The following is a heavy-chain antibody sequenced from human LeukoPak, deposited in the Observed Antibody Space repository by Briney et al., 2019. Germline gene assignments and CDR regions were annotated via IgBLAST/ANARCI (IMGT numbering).Heavy chain of an antibody. Sequence: GASVKVSCKASGYTFTNYAFSWVRQAPGQGLEWMGWISAYNGNTNYAQNLQGRVTMTTETSTSTAYMELSSLIFDDTAVYYCARHHSSGWPLDAFDTWGQGTMVTVSS. CDR3: ARHHSSGWPLDAFDT. CDR2: ISAYNGNT. V-gene: IGHV1-18*01. D-gene: IGHD6-19*01. J-gene: IGHJ3*02. CDR1: GYTFTNYA.